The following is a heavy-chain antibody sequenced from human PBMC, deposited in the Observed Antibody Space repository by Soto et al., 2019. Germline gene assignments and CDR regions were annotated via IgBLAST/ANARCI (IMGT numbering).Heavy chain of an antibody. V-gene: IGHV1-69*01. Sequence: QVQLVQSGAEVKKPGSSVKVSCKASGGTFSSYAISWVRQAPGQGLEWMGGTIPIFGTANYAQKFQGRVTITADESTSTAYMELSSLRSEDTAVYYCASFYDSSGYYNDAFDIWGQGTMVTVSS. D-gene: IGHD3-22*01. J-gene: IGHJ3*02. CDR3: ASFYDSSGYYNDAFDI. CDR1: GGTFSSYA. CDR2: TIPIFGTA.